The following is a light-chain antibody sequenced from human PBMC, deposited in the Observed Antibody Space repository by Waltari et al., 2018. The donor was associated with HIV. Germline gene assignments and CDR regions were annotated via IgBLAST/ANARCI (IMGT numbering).Light chain of an antibody. J-gene: IGKJ5*01. CDR3: QQYDNVWFT. CDR1: QSISNW. Sequence: DIQMTQSPSTLSAFVGDRVTITCRASQSISNWLAWYQQKPGKAPNLLIYKASALVNGVPSRFSGSGSGTEFTLTISSLQPEDFATYYCQQYDNVWFTFGQGTRLEI. CDR2: KAS. V-gene: IGKV1-5*03.